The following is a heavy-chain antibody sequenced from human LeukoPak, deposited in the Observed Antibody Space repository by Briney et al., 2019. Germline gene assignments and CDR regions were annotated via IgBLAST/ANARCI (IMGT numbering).Heavy chain of an antibody. CDR2: IIPIFGTA. D-gene: IGHD2-21*02. Sequence: SVKVSCKASGGTFSSYAISWVRQAPGQGLEWMGRIIPIFGTANYAQKFQGRVTITTGESTSTAYMELSSLRSEDTAVYYCARGEGTHIVVVTAIGNDAFDIWGQGTMVTVSS. J-gene: IGHJ3*02. V-gene: IGHV1-69*05. CDR3: ARGEGTHIVVVTAIGNDAFDI. CDR1: GGTFSSYA.